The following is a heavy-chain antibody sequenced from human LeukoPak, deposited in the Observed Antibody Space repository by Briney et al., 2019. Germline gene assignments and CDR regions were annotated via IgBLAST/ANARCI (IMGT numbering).Heavy chain of an antibody. J-gene: IGHJ4*02. CDR1: GFTFSDYV. CDR2: ITASGDRT. Sequence: GGSLRLSCAASGFTFSDYVMIWVRQAPGKGLEWVSGITASGDRTYYANSVQGRFTMSSDNSKNTVYLQMNSLRVDDTAVYYCARRDIVVIVSASDYWGQGTLVTVSS. V-gene: IGHV3-23*01. D-gene: IGHD2-15*01. CDR3: ARRDIVVIVSASDY.